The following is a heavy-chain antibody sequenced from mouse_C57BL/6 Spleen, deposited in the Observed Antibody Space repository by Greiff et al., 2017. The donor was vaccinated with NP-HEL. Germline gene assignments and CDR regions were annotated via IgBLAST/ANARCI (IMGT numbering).Heavy chain of an antibody. J-gene: IGHJ3*01. CDR2: IQPNSGST. V-gene: IGHV1-64*01. D-gene: IGHD2-4*01. CDR3: AGYDYEFAY. CDR1: GYTFTSYW. Sequence: VQLQQSGAELVKPGASVKLSCKASGYTFTSYWMHWVKQRPGQGLEWIGMIQPNSGSTNYNEKFKSKATLTVDKSSSTAYMQLSSLTSEDSAVYYCAGYDYEFAYWGQGTLVTVSA.